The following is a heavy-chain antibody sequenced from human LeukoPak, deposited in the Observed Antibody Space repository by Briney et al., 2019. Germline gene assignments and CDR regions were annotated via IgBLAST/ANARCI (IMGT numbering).Heavy chain of an antibody. CDR1: GGSISSGGYY. CDR2: IYYSGST. D-gene: IGHD5-18*01. Sequence: SETLSLTCTVSGGSISSGGYYWRWIRQHPGKGLEWIGYIYYSGSTYYNPSLKSRVTISVDTSKNQFSLKLSSMTAADTAVYYCARRGYSYGLGTNFDYWGQGTLVTVSS. J-gene: IGHJ4*02. CDR3: ARRGYSYGLGTNFDY. V-gene: IGHV4-31*03.